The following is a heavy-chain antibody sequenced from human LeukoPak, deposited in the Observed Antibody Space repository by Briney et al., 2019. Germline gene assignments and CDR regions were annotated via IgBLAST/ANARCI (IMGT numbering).Heavy chain of an antibody. Sequence: GGSLRLSCTASGLTFSTSGFNWVRQAPGKGLEWVSGINWNGGSTGYADSVKGRFTISRDNAKNSLYLQMNSLRAEDTALYYCARGYGSGSYYKNPIDYWGQGTLVTVSS. D-gene: IGHD3-10*01. J-gene: IGHJ4*02. V-gene: IGHV3-20*04. CDR3: ARGYGSGSYYKNPIDY. CDR2: INWNGGST. CDR1: GLTFSTSG.